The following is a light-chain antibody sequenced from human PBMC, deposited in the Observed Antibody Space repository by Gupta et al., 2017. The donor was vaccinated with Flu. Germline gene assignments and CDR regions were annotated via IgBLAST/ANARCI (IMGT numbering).Light chain of an antibody. CDR1: SRDVGGYNY. CDR3: SSYTSSSTLV. Sequence: SITISCTGTSRDVGGYNYVSWYQQHPGKAPKLMIYEVSNRPSGVSNRFSGSKSGNTASLTISELQAEDEADYYCSSYTSSSTLVFGTGTKVTVL. CDR2: EVS. J-gene: IGLJ1*01. V-gene: IGLV2-14*01.